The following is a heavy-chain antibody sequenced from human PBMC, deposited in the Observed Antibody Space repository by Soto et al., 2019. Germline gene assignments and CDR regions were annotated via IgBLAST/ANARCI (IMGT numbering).Heavy chain of an antibody. Sequence: EVQLVESGGGLVQPGGSLRLSCAASGFTVSSNYMSLVRQAPGKGLEWVSVIYSGGSTYYADSVKGRFTISRDNSKNTLYLQMNSLRAEDTAVYYCARAVVVSASKAHFDYWGQGTLVTVSS. CDR2: IYSGGST. D-gene: IGHD2-15*01. CDR3: ARAVVVSASKAHFDY. J-gene: IGHJ4*02. CDR1: GFTVSSNY. V-gene: IGHV3-66*01.